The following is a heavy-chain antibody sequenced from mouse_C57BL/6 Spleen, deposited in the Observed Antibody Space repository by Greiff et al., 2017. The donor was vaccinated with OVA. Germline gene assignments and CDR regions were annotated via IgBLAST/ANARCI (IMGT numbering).Heavy chain of an antibody. J-gene: IGHJ1*03. CDR3: ARDYVGNWYFDV. CDR2: INPNYGTT. CDR1: GYSFTDYN. Sequence: VHVKQSGPELVKPGASVKISCKASGYSFTDYNMNWVKQSNGKSLEWIGVINPNYGTTSYNQKFKGKATLTVDQSSSTAYMQLNSLTSEDSAVYYCARDYVGNWYFDVWGTGTTVTVSS. V-gene: IGHV1-39*01. D-gene: IGHD1-1*01.